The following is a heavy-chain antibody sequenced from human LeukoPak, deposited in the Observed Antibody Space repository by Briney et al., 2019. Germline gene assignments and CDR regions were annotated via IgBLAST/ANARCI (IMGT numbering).Heavy chain of an antibody. V-gene: IGHV3-11*03. CDR1: GFTFSDSY. CDR3: ARGIYNFDS. CDR2: STSSYT. D-gene: IGHD5-12*01. J-gene: IGHJ4*02. Sequence: GGSETLSCAASGFTFSDSYMSWIRQAPGKGLEWVSYSTSSYTNYAESVKGRFTISRDNAKNSLYLQMNSLRAEDTAVYYCARGIYNFDSWGQG.